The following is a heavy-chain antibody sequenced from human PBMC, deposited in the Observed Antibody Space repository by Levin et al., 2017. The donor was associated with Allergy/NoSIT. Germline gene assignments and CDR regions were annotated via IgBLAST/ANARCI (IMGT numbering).Heavy chain of an antibody. CDR2: IYHSGST. CDR1: GGSISSSNW. CDR3: ARDGRAAAGTQIGGMDV. V-gene: IGHV4-4*02. J-gene: IGHJ6*02. D-gene: IGHD6-13*01. Sequence: GSLRLSCAVSGGSISSSNWWSWVRQPPGKGLEWIGEIYHSGSTNYNPSLKSRVTISVDKSKNQFSLKLSSVTAADTAVYYCARDGRAAAGTQIGGMDVWGQGTTVTVSS.